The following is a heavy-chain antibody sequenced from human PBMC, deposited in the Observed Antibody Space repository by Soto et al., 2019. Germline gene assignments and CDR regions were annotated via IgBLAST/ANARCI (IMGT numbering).Heavy chain of an antibody. V-gene: IGHV3-74*01. CDR1: GFMFSSHW. J-gene: IGHJ4*02. Sequence: EVQLVESGGGLVQPGGSLRLSCAASGFMFSSHWMHWVRQAPGKGPVWVSRISGDGSNTNYADSVKGRFTISRDNAKNTLFLHMNSMRAEDTAVYYCARRTDAYNWADYWGQGTLVTVSS. CDR2: ISGDGSNT. CDR3: ARRTDAYNWADY. D-gene: IGHD1-1*01.